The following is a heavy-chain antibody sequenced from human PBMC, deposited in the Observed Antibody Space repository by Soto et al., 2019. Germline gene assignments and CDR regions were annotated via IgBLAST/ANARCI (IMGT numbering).Heavy chain of an antibody. CDR3: AGATIRISHHYRPFDY. J-gene: IGHJ4*02. Sequence: SETLSLTCAVYGGSFSGYYWSWIRQPPGKGLEWIGEINHSGSTNYNPSLKSRVTISVDTSKNQYSLKLSSVTAADTAVYYCAGATIRISHHYRPFDYWGQGTLVTVSS. D-gene: IGHD3-10*01. CDR1: GGSFSGYY. V-gene: IGHV4-34*01. CDR2: INHSGST.